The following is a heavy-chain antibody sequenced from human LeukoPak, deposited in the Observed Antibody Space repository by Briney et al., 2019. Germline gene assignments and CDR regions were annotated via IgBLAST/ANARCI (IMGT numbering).Heavy chain of an antibody. CDR1: GFTFSSYA. V-gene: IGHV3-23*01. Sequence: TGGSLRLSCAASGFTFSSYAMSWVRQAPGKGLEWVSAISGSGGSTYYADSVKGRFTISRDNSKNTLYLQMNSLRAEDTAAYYCAKAPRAAAGTYNGMDVWGQGTTVTVSS. D-gene: IGHD6-13*01. CDR2: ISGSGGST. CDR3: AKAPRAAAGTYNGMDV. J-gene: IGHJ6*02.